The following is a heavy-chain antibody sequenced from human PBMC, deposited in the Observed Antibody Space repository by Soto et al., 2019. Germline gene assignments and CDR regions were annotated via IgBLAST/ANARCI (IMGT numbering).Heavy chain of an antibody. CDR2: INPNSGDA. V-gene: IGHV1-2*06. CDR3: ARESGGATATLDYYYSYMDV. J-gene: IGHJ6*03. D-gene: IGHD5-12*01. Sequence: QVQLVQSGAEVKKPGASVTVSCKASGYTFSDYYLHWVRQAPGQGPEWMGRINPNSGDAKFAQKFQGRITMTRAPSVTTAFKELNWLKADDTAVYYCARESGGATATLDYYYSYMDVWGKGTTVTVSS. CDR1: GYTFSDYY.